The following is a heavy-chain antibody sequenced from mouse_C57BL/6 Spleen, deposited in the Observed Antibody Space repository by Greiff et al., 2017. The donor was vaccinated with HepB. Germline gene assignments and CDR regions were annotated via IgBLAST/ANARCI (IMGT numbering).Heavy chain of an antibody. CDR2: INPSSGYT. V-gene: IGHV1-4*01. CDR3: ARALWDVYFDV. CDR1: GYTFTSYT. Sequence: QVQLKQSGAELARPGASVKMSCKASGYTFTSYTMHWVKQRPGQGLEWIGYINPSSGYTKYNQKFKDKATLTADKSSSTAYMQLSSLTSEDSAVYYCARALWDVYFDVWGTGTTVTVSS. D-gene: IGHD4-1*01. J-gene: IGHJ1*03.